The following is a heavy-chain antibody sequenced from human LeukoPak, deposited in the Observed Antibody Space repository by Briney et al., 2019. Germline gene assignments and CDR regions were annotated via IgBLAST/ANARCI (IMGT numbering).Heavy chain of an antibody. D-gene: IGHD3-22*01. V-gene: IGHV4-61*01. CDR2: IYYSGST. Sequence: SETLSLTCTVSGGSITSGSYRWSWIRQPPGKGLEWIGYIYYSGSTNYNPSLKSRVTISVDTSKNQFSLKLSSVTAADTAVYYCARDRVYYYDSSGYFDYWGQGTLVTVSS. CDR1: GGSITSGSYR. CDR3: ARDRVYYYDSSGYFDY. J-gene: IGHJ4*02.